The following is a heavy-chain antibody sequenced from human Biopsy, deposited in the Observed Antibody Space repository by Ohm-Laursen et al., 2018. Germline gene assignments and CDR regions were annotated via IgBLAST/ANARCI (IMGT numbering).Heavy chain of an antibody. CDR1: GGSVNSYS. Sequence: GTLSLTCTVSGGSVNSYSWSWIRQPPGKGLEWIGYIYYSGSINYNPSLKSRVTISLDTYKNQFSLKLSSVTAADTAVYYCASMPAAIHEPNYSYYGMHVWGQGATVTVSS. J-gene: IGHJ6*02. D-gene: IGHD2-2*02. V-gene: IGHV4-59*08. CDR3: ASMPAAIHEPNYSYYGMHV. CDR2: IYYSGSI.